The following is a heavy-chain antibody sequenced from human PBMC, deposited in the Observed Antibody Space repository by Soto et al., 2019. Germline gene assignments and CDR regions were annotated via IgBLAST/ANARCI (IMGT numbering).Heavy chain of an antibody. D-gene: IGHD3-9*01. V-gene: IGHV3-73*01. CDR3: TRPYYDILTGYHDAFDI. CDR1: GFTFSGSA. CDR2: IRSKANSYAT. J-gene: IGHJ3*02. Sequence: HPGGSLRLSCAASGFTFSGSAMHWVRQASGKGLEWVGRIRSKANSYATAYAASVKGRFTISRDDSKNTAYLQMNSLKTEDTAVYYCTRPYYDILTGYHDAFDIWGQGTMVTVSS.